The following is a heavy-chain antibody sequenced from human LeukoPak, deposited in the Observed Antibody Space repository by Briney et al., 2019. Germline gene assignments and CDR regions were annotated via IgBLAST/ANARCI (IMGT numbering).Heavy chain of an antibody. CDR2: IYYSGST. D-gene: IGHD6-19*01. Sequence: PSETLSLTCTVSGDSINRYYWGWIRQPPGKGPEWIGNIYYSGSTNYKPSLKSRVTMSVDTSKNQFSLKLSSVTAADTAVYFCARHAVASGWYAQPDYFDYWGQGTLVTVSS. CDR3: ARHAVASGWYAQPDYFDY. V-gene: IGHV4-59*08. CDR1: GDSINRYY. J-gene: IGHJ4*02.